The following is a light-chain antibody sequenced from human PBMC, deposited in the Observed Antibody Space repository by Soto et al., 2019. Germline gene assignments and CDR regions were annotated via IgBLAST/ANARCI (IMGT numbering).Light chain of an antibody. CDR3: SSYAGSNFYV. V-gene: IGLV2-8*01. CDR1: RSDVGGYNY. Sequence: QSALTQPPSASGSPGQSVTISCTGTRSDVGGYNYVSWYQQHPGKAPKLMIYEVSKRPSGVPDRFSGSKSGNTASLTVSGLQAEDEADYYCSSYAGSNFYVFGTGTKLTVL. CDR2: EVS. J-gene: IGLJ1*01.